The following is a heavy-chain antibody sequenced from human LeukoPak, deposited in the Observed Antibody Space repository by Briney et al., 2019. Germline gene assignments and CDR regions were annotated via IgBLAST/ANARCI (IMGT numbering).Heavy chain of an antibody. CDR2: IYSGGST. Sequence: PGGSLRLSCAASGVTVSNNYMNWVRQAPGKGLEWVSLIYSGGSTYYADSVKGRFTISRDNSKNTLYLQMNSLRAEDTAVYCCARDPPAVAANTYGWGQGTLVTVSS. D-gene: IGHD6-6*01. CDR1: GVTVSNNY. CDR3: ARDPPAVAANTYG. V-gene: IGHV3-66*01. J-gene: IGHJ4*02.